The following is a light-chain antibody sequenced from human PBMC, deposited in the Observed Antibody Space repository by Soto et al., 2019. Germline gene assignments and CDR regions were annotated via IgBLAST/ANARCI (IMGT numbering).Light chain of an antibody. CDR1: STDFVTYNL. Sequence: QSALTQPPSVSGSPGQSVTISCTGTSTDFVTYNLVSWYQQHPGRAPKVMIYDDNKRPSGISHRFSGSKSGSTASLTISGLQAEDEADYYCCSYASGSTGLFGGGTKVTVL. CDR3: CSYASGSTGL. J-gene: IGLJ3*02. V-gene: IGLV2-23*01. CDR2: DDN.